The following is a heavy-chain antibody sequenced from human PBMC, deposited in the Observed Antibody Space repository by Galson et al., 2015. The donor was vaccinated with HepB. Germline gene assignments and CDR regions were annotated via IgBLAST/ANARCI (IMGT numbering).Heavy chain of an antibody. CDR2: INPSGGST. Sequence: SVKVSCKASGYTFTSYYMHWVRQAPGQGPEWMGIINPSGGSTSYAQKFQGRVTMTRDTSTSTVYMELSSLRSEDTAVYYCARGAEPYYYYYYMDVWGKGTTVTVSS. V-gene: IGHV1-46*03. CDR3: ARGAEPYYYYYYMDV. J-gene: IGHJ6*03. D-gene: IGHD1-26*01. CDR1: GYTFTSYY.